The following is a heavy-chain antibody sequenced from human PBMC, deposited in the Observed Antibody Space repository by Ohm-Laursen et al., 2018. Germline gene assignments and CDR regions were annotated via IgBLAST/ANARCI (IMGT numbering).Heavy chain of an antibody. Sequence: SQTLSLTCTVSGASISNYYWSWIRQPAGKGLEWIGRVYPSGTTYYNPSLKSRFTMSVDTSKNQFSMKLNSVTAADTALYYCARDAPEARNEMDVWGQGTPVTVSS. D-gene: IGHD1-1*01. CDR3: ARDAPEARNEMDV. CDR1: GASISNYY. V-gene: IGHV4-4*07. CDR2: VYPSGTT. J-gene: IGHJ6*02.